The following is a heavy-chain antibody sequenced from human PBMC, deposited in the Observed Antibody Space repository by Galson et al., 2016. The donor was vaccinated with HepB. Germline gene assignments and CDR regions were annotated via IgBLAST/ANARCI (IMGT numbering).Heavy chain of an antibody. CDR3: ARDGYTSGWHGAFEI. J-gene: IGHJ3*02. D-gene: IGHD6-19*01. CDR1: RDSVSGTTIA. CDR2: TYYRSKWYY. V-gene: IGHV6-1*01. Sequence: CAISRDSVSGTTIAWNWIRHSPSRGPEWLGRTYYRSKWYYDYAGSVKSRITINPDTSRNQFSLQLYSVTPEDTAVYYCARDGYTSGWHGAFEIWGQGTMVTVSS.